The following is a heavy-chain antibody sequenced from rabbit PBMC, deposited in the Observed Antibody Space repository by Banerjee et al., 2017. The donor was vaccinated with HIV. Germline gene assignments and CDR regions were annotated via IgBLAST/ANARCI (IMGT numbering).Heavy chain of an antibody. Sequence: QSLEESGGDLVKPGASLTLTCTASGFSFNNDYVMCWVRQAPGKGLEWIACIYAGFSATTYYASWAKGRFTISSDNAQNTVFLQMTSLTASDTATYFCARALYAGYAGYGYATYFNLWGQGTLVTVS. CDR3: ARALYAGYAGYGYATYFNL. CDR2: IYAGFSATT. CDR1: GFSFNNDYV. V-gene: IGHV1S40*01. J-gene: IGHJ4*01. D-gene: IGHD6-1*01.